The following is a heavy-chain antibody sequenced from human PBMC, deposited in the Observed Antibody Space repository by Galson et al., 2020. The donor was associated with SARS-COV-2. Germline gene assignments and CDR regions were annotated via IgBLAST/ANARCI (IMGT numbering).Heavy chain of an antibody. CDR1: DGSIGTHY. J-gene: IGHJ6*02. CDR3: ARGIFADSFHYYAMDV. CDR2: IHSSGII. D-gene: IGHD3-16*01. V-gene: IGHV4-4*07. Sequence: SETLSLTCSVSDGSIGTHYWNWVRQPAGKGLEWIGRIHSSGIINYNPSLKSRVTMSIDTSKKQLSLKVRSVTAADTAKYYCARGIFADSFHYYAMDVWGRGTTVTVS.